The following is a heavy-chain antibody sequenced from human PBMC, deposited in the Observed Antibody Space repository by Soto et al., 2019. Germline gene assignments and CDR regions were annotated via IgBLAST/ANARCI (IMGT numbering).Heavy chain of an antibody. CDR2: ISSTSSTK. V-gene: IGHV3-48*02. CDR3: ARDQVAASRLNYYRMDV. D-gene: IGHD6-19*01. J-gene: IGHJ6*02. Sequence: TGGSLRLSCAASGFTFSIYSMNWVRQAPGKGLEWVSHISSTSSTKYYAGSVKGRFTISRDNAQNSLYLQMNSLRDEDTAVYFCARDQVAASRLNYYRMDVWVHGTTFTVPS. CDR1: GFTFSIYS.